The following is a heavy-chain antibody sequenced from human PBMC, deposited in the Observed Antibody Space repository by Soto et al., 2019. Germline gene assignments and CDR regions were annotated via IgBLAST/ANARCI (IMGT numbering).Heavy chain of an antibody. V-gene: IGHV1-2*04. CDR3: ARTPRGYSYGYFDY. D-gene: IGHD5-18*01. CDR1: GDTFTGNY. CDR2: INPNSGGT. Sequence: ASVKVSCKASGDTFTGNYMHWVRQAPGQGLEWMGWINPNSGGTNYAQKFQGWVTMTRDTSISTAYMELSRLRSDDTAVYYCARTPRGYSYGYFDYWGQGTLVTVSS. J-gene: IGHJ4*02.